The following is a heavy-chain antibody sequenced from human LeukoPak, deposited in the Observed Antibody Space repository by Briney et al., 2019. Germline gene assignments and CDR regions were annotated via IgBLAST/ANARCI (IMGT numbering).Heavy chain of an antibody. V-gene: IGHV3-7*01. Sequence: GGSLRLSCAASGFSFSTSWMNWVRQAPGKGLEWVANIKQDGGEKYYVDSVKGRFTISRDNAKNSLFLQMNNLRAEDTAVYYCTRDDYSDYGYSPYYYMDVWGKGTTVTVSS. D-gene: IGHD4-11*01. CDR2: IKQDGGEK. CDR3: TRDDYSDYGYSPYYYMDV. J-gene: IGHJ6*03. CDR1: GFSFSTSW.